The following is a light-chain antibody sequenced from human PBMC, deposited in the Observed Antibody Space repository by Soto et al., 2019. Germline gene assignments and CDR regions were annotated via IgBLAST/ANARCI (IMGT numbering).Light chain of an antibody. CDR1: ISNIGNYY. Sequence: QSVLTQPPSVSAAPGQNVTISCSGSISNIGNYYVSWYQQLPGTTPKVLIYDNDQRPSGVPDRFCGSQSGTSAPLGITGSHAGGDADYYCGAWDSSLTGFVFGSGSKGTDL. V-gene: IGLV1-51*01. CDR2: DND. CDR3: GAWDSSLTGFV. J-gene: IGLJ1*01.